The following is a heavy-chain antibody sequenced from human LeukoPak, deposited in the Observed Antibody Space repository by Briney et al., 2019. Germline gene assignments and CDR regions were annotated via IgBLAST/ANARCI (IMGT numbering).Heavy chain of an antibody. CDR3: AKLPYYYDSSGYYPSWFDP. CDR2: ISGSGGST. CDR1: GFTFSSYA. V-gene: IGHV3-23*01. J-gene: IGHJ5*02. D-gene: IGHD3-22*01. Sequence: PGASLRLSCAASGFTFSSYAMSWLRQAPGKGLEGVSAISGSGGSTYYADSVKGRFTISRDNSKNTLYLQMNSLRAEDTAVYYCAKLPYYYDSSGYYPSWFDPWGQGTLVTVSS.